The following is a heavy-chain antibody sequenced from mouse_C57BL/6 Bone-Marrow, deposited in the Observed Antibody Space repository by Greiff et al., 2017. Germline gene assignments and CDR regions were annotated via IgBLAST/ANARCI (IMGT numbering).Heavy chain of an antibody. Sequence: EVNLVESGGGLVKPGGSLKLSCAASGFTFSDYGMHWVRQAPEKGLEWVAYISSGSSTIYYADTVKGRFTISRDNAKNTLFLQMTSLRSEDTAMYYCARHYSDVWGTGTTVTVSS. J-gene: IGHJ1*03. CDR2: ISSGSSTI. V-gene: IGHV5-17*01. CDR3: ARHYSDV. CDR1: GFTFSDYG.